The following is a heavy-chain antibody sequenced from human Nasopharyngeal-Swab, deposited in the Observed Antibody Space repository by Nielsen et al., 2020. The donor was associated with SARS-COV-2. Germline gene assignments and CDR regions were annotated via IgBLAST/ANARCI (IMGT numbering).Heavy chain of an antibody. CDR3: AKVKRPIVVVPAATDY. D-gene: IGHD2-2*01. CDR2: ISGSGGST. CDR1: GFTFSSYA. V-gene: IGHV3-23*01. Sequence: GESLKISCAASGFTFSSYAMSWVRQAPGKGLEWVSAISGSGGSTYYADSVKGRFTISRDNSKNTPYLQMNSLRAEDTAVYYCAKVKRPIVVVPAATDYWGQGTLVTVSS. J-gene: IGHJ4*02.